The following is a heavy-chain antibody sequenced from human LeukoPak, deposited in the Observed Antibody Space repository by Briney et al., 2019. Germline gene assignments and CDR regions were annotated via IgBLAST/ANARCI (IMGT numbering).Heavy chain of an antibody. CDR3: ARDGGYCSGGSCTASLLNY. CDR1: GGSFSGYY. Sequence: PSETLSLTCAVYGGSFSGYYWSWIRQPPGKGLEWIGEINHSGSTNYNPSLKSRVTISVDTSKNQFSLKLSSVTAADTAVYYCARDGGYCSGGSCTASLLNYWGQGTLVTVSS. CDR2: INHSGST. D-gene: IGHD2-15*01. V-gene: IGHV4-34*01. J-gene: IGHJ4*02.